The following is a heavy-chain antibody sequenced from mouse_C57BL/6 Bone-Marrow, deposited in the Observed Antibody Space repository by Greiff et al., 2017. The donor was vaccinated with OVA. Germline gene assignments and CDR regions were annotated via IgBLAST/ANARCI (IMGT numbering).Heavy chain of an antibody. J-gene: IGHJ3*01. D-gene: IGHD1-1*02. Sequence: DVQLVESGGGLVKPGGSLKLSCAASGFTFSSYAMSWVRQTPEKRLEWVATISDGGSYTYYPDNVKGRFTISRDNAKNNLYLQMSHLKSEDTAMYYCARRYGAYWGQGTLVTVSA. CDR3: ARRYGAY. CDR1: GFTFSSYA. V-gene: IGHV5-4*03. CDR2: ISDGGSYT.